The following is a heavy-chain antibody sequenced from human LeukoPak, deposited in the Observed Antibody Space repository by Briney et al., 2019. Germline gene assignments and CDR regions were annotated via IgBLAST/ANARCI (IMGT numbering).Heavy chain of an antibody. J-gene: IGHJ5*02. CDR2: IYYGGTT. Sequence: SETLSLTCTVSGGSISRSSSYWAWIRQPPGKGLEWIATIYYGGTTYYNPSLKSRVTISVDTSKNQFSQKLTSVTAADTAVYYCARGSGMGYNWLNHWFDPWGQGTLVTVSS. CDR1: GGSISRSSSY. D-gene: IGHD1-20*01. V-gene: IGHV4-39*07. CDR3: ARGSGMGYNWLNHWFDP.